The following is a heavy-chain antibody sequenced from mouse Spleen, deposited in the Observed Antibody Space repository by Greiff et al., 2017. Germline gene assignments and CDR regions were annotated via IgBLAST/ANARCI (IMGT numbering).Heavy chain of an antibody. CDR2: IYPGDGDT. D-gene: IGHD4-1*01. J-gene: IGHJ4*01. Sequence: VQLQQSGPELVKPGASVKISCKASGYAFSSSWMNWVKQRPGKGLEWIGRIYPGDGDTNYNGKFKGKATLTADKSSSTAYMQLSSLTSEDSAVYFCAGLTVYAMDYWGQGTSVTVSS. V-gene: IGHV1-82*01. CDR3: AGLTVYAMDY. CDR1: GYAFSSSW.